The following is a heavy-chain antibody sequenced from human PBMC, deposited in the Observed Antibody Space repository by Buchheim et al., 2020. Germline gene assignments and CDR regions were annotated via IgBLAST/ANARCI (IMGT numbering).Heavy chain of an antibody. CDR3: AREPVAVTATLNWFDP. D-gene: IGHD2-21*02. J-gene: IGHJ5*02. V-gene: IGHV4-34*01. CDR2: LNHRGTT. CDR1: GGSFSGYY. Sequence: QVQLQQWGAGLLKPSETLSLTCAVSGGSFSGYYYNWIRQPPGKGLEWIGSLNHRGTTYYNPSLKNRVTISAASSQKHLSLELRSVTAADTAVYYCAREPVAVTATLNWFDPWGQGTL.